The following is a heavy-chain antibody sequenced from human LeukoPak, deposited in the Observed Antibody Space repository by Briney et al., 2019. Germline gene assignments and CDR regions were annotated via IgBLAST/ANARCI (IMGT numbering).Heavy chain of an antibody. CDR1: GGSISSSSHY. V-gene: IGHV4-39*01. D-gene: IGHD6-19*01. CDR2: IYYSGST. CDR3: ARSLYSSNRRTQYNWFDP. Sequence: SSETLSLTCTVSGGSISSSSHYWGWIRQPPGKGLEWIGSIYYSGSTYYNPSLKSRVTISVDTSKNQFSLKLSSVTAADTAVYYCARSLYSSNRRTQYNWFDPWGQGTLVTVSS. J-gene: IGHJ5*02.